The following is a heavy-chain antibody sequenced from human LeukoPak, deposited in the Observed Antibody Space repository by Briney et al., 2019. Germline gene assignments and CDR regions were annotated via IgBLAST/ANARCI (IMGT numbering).Heavy chain of an antibody. V-gene: IGHV4-59*01. CDR2: IYYSGNT. CDR3: ARVDSSWYSSDY. J-gene: IGHJ4*02. CDR1: GGSISSYY. Sequence: SETLSLTCTVSGGSISSYYWSWIRQPPGKGLEWIGYIYYSGNTNYNASLQSRVTIPVDTFKNQFSLRLSSVTAADTAVYYCARVDSSWYSSDYWGQGTLVTVSS. D-gene: IGHD6-13*01.